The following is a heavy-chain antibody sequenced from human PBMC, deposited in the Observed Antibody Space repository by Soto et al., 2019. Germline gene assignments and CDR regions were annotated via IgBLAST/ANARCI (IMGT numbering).Heavy chain of an antibody. V-gene: IGHV3-23*01. Sequence: PGGSLRLSCAASGFNFANFGMSWVRQAPGKGLQWVASITHNNGATYYADSVKGRFSVSRDNSRNVMYLQMKGLGVDDTAVYFCARNPRSDSFGVRNIGENWFDPWGQGSLVTVSS. CDR1: GFNFANFG. J-gene: IGHJ5*02. CDR3: ARNPRSDSFGVRNIGENWFDP. CDR2: ITHNNGAT. D-gene: IGHD3-3*01.